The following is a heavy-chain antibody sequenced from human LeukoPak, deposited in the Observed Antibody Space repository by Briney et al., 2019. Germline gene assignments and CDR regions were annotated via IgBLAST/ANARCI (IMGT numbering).Heavy chain of an antibody. D-gene: IGHD3-22*01. Sequence: GGSLRLSCAASGFTFSSYWMSWVRQAPGKGLEWVANIKQDGSEKYYVDSVKGRFTISRDNAKNSLYLQMNSLRAEDTAVYYCARDGVMIVVVHDAFDIWGQGTMVTVSS. V-gene: IGHV3-7*01. CDR2: IKQDGSEK. J-gene: IGHJ3*02. CDR1: GFTFSSYW. CDR3: ARDGVMIVVVHDAFDI.